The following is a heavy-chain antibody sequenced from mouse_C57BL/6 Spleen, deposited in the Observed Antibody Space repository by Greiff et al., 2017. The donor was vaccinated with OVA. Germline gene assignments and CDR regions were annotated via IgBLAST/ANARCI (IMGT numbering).Heavy chain of an antibody. CDR3: ARTYYYGSSYEDY. CDR1: GYAFSSSW. D-gene: IGHD1-1*01. Sequence: QVQLKESGPELVKPGASVKISCKASGYAFSSSWMNWVKQRPGKGLEWIGRIYPGDGDTNYNGKFKGKATLTADKSSSTAYMQLSSLTSEDSAVYFGARTYYYGSSYEDYWGQGTTLTVSS. V-gene: IGHV1-82*01. CDR2: IYPGDGDT. J-gene: IGHJ2*01.